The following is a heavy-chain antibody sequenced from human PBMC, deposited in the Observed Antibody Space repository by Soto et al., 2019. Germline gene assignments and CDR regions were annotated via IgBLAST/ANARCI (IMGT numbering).Heavy chain of an antibody. Sequence: EVQLVESGGGLVQPGGSLRLSCAASGFTVSSNYMSWVRQAPGKGLEWVSVIYSGGSTYYVDSVKGRFTISRDNSKNALSLQMTSLRAEDTAVYYCARDPGSYYDFWSGYYDFWGQGTLVTVSS. D-gene: IGHD3-3*01. CDR1: GFTVSSNY. J-gene: IGHJ4*02. V-gene: IGHV3-66*01. CDR2: IYSGGST. CDR3: ARDPGSYYDFWSGYYDF.